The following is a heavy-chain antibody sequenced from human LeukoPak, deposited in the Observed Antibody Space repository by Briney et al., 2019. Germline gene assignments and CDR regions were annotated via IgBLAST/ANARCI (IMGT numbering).Heavy chain of an antibody. CDR2: FSTSSGTI. CDR1: GFTFTSYS. Sequence: GGSLRLSCAASGFTFTSYSMNWVRQAPGKGVEWISYFSTSSGTISYADSVKGRFTISRDNAKNSLYLQMNSLRAEDTAVYYCLRDSMYTFDMWGQGTLVTVSS. V-gene: IGHV3-48*01. D-gene: IGHD3-22*01. CDR3: LRDSMYTFDM. J-gene: IGHJ3*02.